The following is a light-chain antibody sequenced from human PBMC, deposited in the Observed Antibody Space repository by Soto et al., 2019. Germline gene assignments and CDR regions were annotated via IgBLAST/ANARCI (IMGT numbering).Light chain of an antibody. Sequence: EIVLTQSPATLSLSPGERATLSCRASQSVSSYLAWYQQKPGQAPRLLIYDASSRANGIPARFSGSGSGTDLTLTISSLEPEDFAVYYCQQYGSSPTWTFGQGTKVDIK. CDR3: QQYGSSPTWT. J-gene: IGKJ1*01. CDR2: DAS. CDR1: QSVSSY. V-gene: IGKV3-11*01.